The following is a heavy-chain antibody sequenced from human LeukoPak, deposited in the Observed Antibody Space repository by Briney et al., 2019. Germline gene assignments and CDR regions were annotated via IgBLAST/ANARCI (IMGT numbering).Heavy chain of an antibody. CDR1: GYSFTTYW. D-gene: IGHD6-19*01. V-gene: IGHV5-51*01. CDR3: ALGVAGRFAF. Sequence: GESLKISCKASGYSFTTYWIGLVRQMPGKGLEWMGSIYPGDSDTTYDPSFQGQVTISADKSISTAYLQWNSLKASDTAMYYCALGVAGRFAFWGQGTLVTVSS. CDR2: IYPGDSDT. J-gene: IGHJ4*02.